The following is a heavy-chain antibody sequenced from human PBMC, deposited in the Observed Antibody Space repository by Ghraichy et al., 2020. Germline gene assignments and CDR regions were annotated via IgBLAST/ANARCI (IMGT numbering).Heavy chain of an antibody. CDR1: GYSFTSYW. CDR2: IYPGDSDT. J-gene: IGHJ4*02. CDR3: ARLGKEASGSYYDFDY. Sequence: GESLNISCKGSGYSFTSYWIGWVRQMPGKGLEWMGIIYPGDSDTRYSPSFQGQVTISTDKSISTAYLQWSSLKASDTAMYYCARLGKEASGSYYDFDYWGQGTLVTVSS. V-gene: IGHV5-51*01. D-gene: IGHD1-26*01.